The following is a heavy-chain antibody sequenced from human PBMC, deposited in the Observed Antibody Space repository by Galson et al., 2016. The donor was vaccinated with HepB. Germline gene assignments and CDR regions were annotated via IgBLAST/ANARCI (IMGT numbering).Heavy chain of an antibody. V-gene: IGHV1-18*04. Sequence: SVKVSCKASGYTFTTYDISWVRQAPGQGLEWMGWISEYNGNTKYAQKFQGRVTMTTDTSTSTAYMELRSLRSDDTAVYYCAGVGHYYDSSGYRGDYFDYWGQGTLVTVSS. J-gene: IGHJ4*02. CDR2: ISEYNGNT. D-gene: IGHD3-22*01. CDR1: GYTFTTYD. CDR3: AGVGHYYDSSGYRGDYFDY.